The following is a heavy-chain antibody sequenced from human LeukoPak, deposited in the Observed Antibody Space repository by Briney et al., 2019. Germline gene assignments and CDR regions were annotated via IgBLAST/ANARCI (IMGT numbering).Heavy chain of an antibody. CDR3: ARGGFGYVYFDY. CDR1: GFTFSAYW. J-gene: IGHJ4*02. Sequence: GGSLRLSCAASGFTFSAYWMSWVRQAPGKGLEWVAHIKGDGSEKYSVDSVKGRFTISRDNAKSSLYLQMNSLRAEDTALHYCARGGFGYVYFDYWGQGSLVTVSS. CDR2: IKGDGSEK. D-gene: IGHD2-8*01. V-gene: IGHV3-7*01.